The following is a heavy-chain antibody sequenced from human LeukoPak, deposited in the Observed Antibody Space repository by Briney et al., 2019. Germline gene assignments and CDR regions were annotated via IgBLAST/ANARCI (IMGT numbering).Heavy chain of an antibody. V-gene: IGHV4-31*03. CDR2: IYYSGST. CDR1: GGSISSDDYC. Sequence: SETLSLTCSVSGGSISSDDYCWNWIRQHPGKGLEWIGYIYYSGSTYYNPSLKSRVTISVDTSKNQFSLKLSSVTAADTAVYYCARYLLKYSNYVGYYYYYGMDVWGQGTTVTVSS. D-gene: IGHD4-11*01. J-gene: IGHJ6*02. CDR3: ARYLLKYSNYVGYYYYYGMDV.